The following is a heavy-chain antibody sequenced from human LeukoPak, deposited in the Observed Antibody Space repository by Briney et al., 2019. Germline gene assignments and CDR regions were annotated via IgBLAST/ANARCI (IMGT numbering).Heavy chain of an antibody. CDR3: VRGAGY. V-gene: IGHV3-64D*06. Sequence: GGSLRLSCSVSGFTFSTYVMHWVRQAPGKGLKYVSALSSNGDNTYYAHSVTGRFTISRDNSKNMLYRQMSSLRADDTAVYYCVRGAGYWGQGTLVTVSS. CDR2: LSSNGDNT. CDR1: GFTFSTYV. J-gene: IGHJ4*02.